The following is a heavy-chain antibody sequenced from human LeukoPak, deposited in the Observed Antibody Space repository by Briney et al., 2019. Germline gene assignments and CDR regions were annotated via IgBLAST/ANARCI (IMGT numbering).Heavy chain of an antibody. D-gene: IGHD2-2*01. CDR1: GGSISSGSYY. Sequence: SQTLSLTCTVSGGSISSGSYYWSWIRQPAGKGLEWIGRIYTSGSTNYNPSLKSRVTISVDTSKNQFSLKLSSVTAADTAVYYCARRHQLLWYFQHWGQGTLVTVPS. CDR2: IYTSGST. V-gene: IGHV4-61*02. J-gene: IGHJ1*01. CDR3: ARRHQLLWYFQH.